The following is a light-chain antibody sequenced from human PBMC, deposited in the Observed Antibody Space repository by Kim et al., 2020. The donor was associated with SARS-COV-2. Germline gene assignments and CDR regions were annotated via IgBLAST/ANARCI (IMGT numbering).Light chain of an antibody. CDR3: TSRDSSGNHLV. CDR1: RLGIFY. CDR2: GRN. V-gene: IGLV3-19*01. J-gene: IGLJ2*01. Sequence: ALGQTVRSTGQGDRLGIFYASWYQQKSGQAPVVVIHGRNNRPSGIPDRFSGSTSGNTASLTITGAQAEDEADYYCTSRDSSGNHLVFGGGTQLTVL.